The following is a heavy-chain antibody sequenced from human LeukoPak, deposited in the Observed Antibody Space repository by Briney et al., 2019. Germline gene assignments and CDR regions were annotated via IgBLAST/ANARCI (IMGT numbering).Heavy chain of an antibody. CDR3: ARTYDSSGYYWYYFDY. V-gene: IGHV1-2*02. CDR2: INHNSGGT. D-gene: IGHD3-22*01. CDR1: GYTFTGYY. J-gene: IGHJ4*02. Sequence: ASVKVSCKASGYTFTGYYMHWVRQAPGQGLEWMGWINHNSGGTNYAQKFQGRVTMTRDTSISTAYMELSRLRSDDTAVYYCARTYDSSGYYWYYFDYWGQGTLVTVSS.